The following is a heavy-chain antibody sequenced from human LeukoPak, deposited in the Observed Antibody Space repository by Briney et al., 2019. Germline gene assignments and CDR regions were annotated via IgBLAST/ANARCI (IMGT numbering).Heavy chain of an antibody. D-gene: IGHD3-22*01. CDR1: GGSISSYY. J-gene: IGHJ5*02. CDR3: ARDEYYYDSSGLAPFDP. V-gene: IGHV4-4*07. CDR2: IYTSGST. Sequence: PSETLSLTCTVSGGSISSYYWSWIRQPAGKGLECIGRIYTSGSTNYNPSLKSRVTMSVDTSKNQFSLKLSSVTAADTAVYYCARDEYYYDSSGLAPFDPWGQGTLVTVSS.